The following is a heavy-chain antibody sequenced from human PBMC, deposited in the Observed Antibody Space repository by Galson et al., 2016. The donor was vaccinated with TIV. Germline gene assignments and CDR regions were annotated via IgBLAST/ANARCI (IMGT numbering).Heavy chain of an antibody. V-gene: IGHV1-24*01. Sequence: SVKVSCKVSGYRLSKLSMYWVRQAPGKGLERMGGYDRENGERVHTQKFQGRVTMTEDSSTDTAYMDLRSLRSEDTAVYFCAPSLDYSQIFDYWGHGTLVTVSS. CDR1: GYRLSKLS. J-gene: IGHJ4*01. D-gene: IGHD4-11*01. CDR3: APSLDYSQIFDY. CDR2: YDRENGER.